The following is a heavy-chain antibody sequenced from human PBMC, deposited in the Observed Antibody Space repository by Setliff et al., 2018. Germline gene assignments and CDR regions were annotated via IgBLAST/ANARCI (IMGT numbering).Heavy chain of an antibody. CDR2: IFHTGAA. J-gene: IGHJ6*03. V-gene: IGHV4-38-2*01. Sequence: PSETLSLTCAVSGYSISSGYYWGWIRQSPGKGLDWIGSIFHTGAAYYNPSLESRFTISVDTSKNQFSLKLSSVTAADTAVYYCARALLWFGEGMDVWGKGTTVTVSS. CDR1: GYSISSGYY. CDR3: ARALLWFGEGMDV. D-gene: IGHD3-10*01.